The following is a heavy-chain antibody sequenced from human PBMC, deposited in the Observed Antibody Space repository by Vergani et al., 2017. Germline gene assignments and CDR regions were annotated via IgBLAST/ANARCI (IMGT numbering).Heavy chain of an antibody. CDR2: IIPILGIA. CDR1: GGTFSSYT. D-gene: IGHD2-2*01. J-gene: IGHJ6*02. CDR3: ARDRLDPAASTHYYYYYGMDV. V-gene: IGHV1-69*08. Sequence: QVQLVQSGAEVKKPGSSVKVSCKASGGTFSSYTISWVRQAPGQGLEWMGRIIPILGIANYAQKFQGRVTITADKSTSTAYMELSSLRSEDTAVYYCARDRLDPAASTHYYYYYGMDVWGQGITVTVSS.